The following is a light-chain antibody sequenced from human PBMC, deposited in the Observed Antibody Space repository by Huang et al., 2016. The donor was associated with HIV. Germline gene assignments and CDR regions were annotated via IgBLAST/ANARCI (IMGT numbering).Light chain of an antibody. Sequence: DVVMTQSPLSLSVTPGQPASISCRSSQSLVHRDGNTYLTWFQQRPGQSPRRLIYKVSDRESGVPNRLRGSWAVTDVPLKISRVEAWDFCLYFCMQGTHWPPITFGQGTRLEIK. CDR3: MQGTHWPPIT. CDR1: QSLVHRDGNTY. V-gene: IGKV2-30*02. CDR2: KVS. J-gene: IGKJ5*01.